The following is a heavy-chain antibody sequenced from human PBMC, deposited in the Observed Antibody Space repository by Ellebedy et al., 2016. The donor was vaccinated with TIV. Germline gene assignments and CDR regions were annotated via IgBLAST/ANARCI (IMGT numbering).Heavy chain of an antibody. CDR2: ISGSGSTT. Sequence: PGGSLRLSCAASGFTFNSYVMSWVRQAPGKGLKWVSTISGSGSTTHYADSVTGRFTISRDNSKNTLYLQMNSLRAEDTAVYYCAREAWDGDYYVDYWGHGTLVTVSS. J-gene: IGHJ4*01. CDR3: AREAWDGDYYVDY. CDR1: GFTFNSYV. D-gene: IGHD4-17*01. V-gene: IGHV3-23*01.